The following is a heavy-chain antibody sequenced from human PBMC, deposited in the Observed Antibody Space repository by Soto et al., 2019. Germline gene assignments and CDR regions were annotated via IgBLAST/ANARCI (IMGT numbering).Heavy chain of an antibody. CDR3: ARGRGIAAAGTYYYYYGMDV. V-gene: IGHV1-69*13. J-gene: IGHJ6*02. Sequence: ASVKVSCKASGGTFSSYAISWVRQAPGQGXEWMGGIIPIFGTANYAQKFQGRVTITADESTSTAYMELSSLRSEDTAVYYCARGRGIAAAGTYYYYYGMDVWGQGTTVTVSS. D-gene: IGHD6-13*01. CDR1: GGTFSSYA. CDR2: IIPIFGTA.